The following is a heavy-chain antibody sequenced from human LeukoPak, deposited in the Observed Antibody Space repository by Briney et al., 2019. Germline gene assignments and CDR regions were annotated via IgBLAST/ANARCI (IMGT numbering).Heavy chain of an antibody. D-gene: IGHD3-9*01. CDR2: INHSGGT. CDR1: GHSISRDYS. J-gene: IGHJ5*02. Sequence: SETLSLTCAVSGHSISRDYSWGWIRQPPGKGLGWIGSINHSGGTYYNQSLKSRVTISRDTSKNQFSLNLNDVTAADTAVYYCARVGWRYFDWLAPWGQGTLVTVSS. V-gene: IGHV4-38-2*01. CDR3: ARVGWRYFDWLAP.